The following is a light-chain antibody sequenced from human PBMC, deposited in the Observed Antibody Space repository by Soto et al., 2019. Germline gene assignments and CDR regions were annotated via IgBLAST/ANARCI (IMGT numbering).Light chain of an antibody. Sequence: EIVLTQSPATLSLSPGERATLSCRASQSVDSYLSWYQHKPGQAPRLLIYDASNRATGIPARFSGSWSGTDFTLTISSLAPEDFAVYYCQQRSNWPMYTFGQGTKLEIK. CDR1: QSVDSY. J-gene: IGKJ2*01. CDR3: QQRSNWPMYT. CDR2: DAS. V-gene: IGKV3-11*01.